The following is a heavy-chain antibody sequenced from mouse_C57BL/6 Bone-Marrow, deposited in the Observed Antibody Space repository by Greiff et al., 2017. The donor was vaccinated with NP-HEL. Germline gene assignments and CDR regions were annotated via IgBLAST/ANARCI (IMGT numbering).Heavy chain of an antibody. CDR2: ISDGGSYT. V-gene: IGHV5-4*01. Sequence: EVQRVESGGGLVQPGGSLKLSCAASGFTFSDYYMYWVRQTPEKRLEWVATISDGGSYTYYPDNVKGRFTISRDNAKNNLYLQMSHLKSEDTAMYYCARDRYDSWFADWGQGTLVTVSA. CDR1: GFTFSDYY. CDR3: ARDRYDSWFAD. D-gene: IGHD2-4*01. J-gene: IGHJ3*01.